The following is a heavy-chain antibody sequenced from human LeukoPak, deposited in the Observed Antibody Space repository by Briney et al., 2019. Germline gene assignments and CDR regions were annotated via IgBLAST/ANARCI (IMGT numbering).Heavy chain of an antibody. CDR1: GFTFSVYE. D-gene: IGHD3-22*01. J-gene: IGHJ4*02. CDR3: AKEASSSWYLMFCQY. V-gene: IGHV3-48*03. CDR2: ISSSGSTI. Sequence: GGSLRLSCAASGFTFSVYEVHWGRQAPGKGLEWISYISSSGSTIYYADSVRGRFTISRDNSHNTVYLQMNSVRAEDTAVYHCAKEASSSWYLMFCQYGGQGTLVTVSS.